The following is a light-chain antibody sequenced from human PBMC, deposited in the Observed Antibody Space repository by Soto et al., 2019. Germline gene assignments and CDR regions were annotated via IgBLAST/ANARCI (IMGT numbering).Light chain of an antibody. CDR1: QTVRNNY. CDR3: QQYGSSRT. J-gene: IGKJ1*01. Sequence: EFVLTQSPGTLSLSPGERATLSCRASQTVRNNYLAWYQQKPGQAPRLLIYDASSRATGIPARFSGSGSGTDFTLTISRLEPEDFAVYYCQQYGSSRTFGQGTRWIS. CDR2: DAS. V-gene: IGKV3-20*01.